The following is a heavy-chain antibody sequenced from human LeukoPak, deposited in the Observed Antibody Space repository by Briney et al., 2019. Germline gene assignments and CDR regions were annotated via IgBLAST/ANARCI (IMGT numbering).Heavy chain of an antibody. Sequence: PSETLSLTCAVSGGSISSGGYSWSWIRQPPGKGLEWIGYIYHSGSTYYNPSLKSRVTISVDRSKNQLSLKLSSVTAADTAVYYCARGRSYGYWSGSFDYWGQGTLVTVSS. CDR1: GGSISSGGYS. CDR2: IYHSGST. J-gene: IGHJ4*02. V-gene: IGHV4-30-2*01. D-gene: IGHD5-18*01. CDR3: ARGRSYGYWSGSFDY.